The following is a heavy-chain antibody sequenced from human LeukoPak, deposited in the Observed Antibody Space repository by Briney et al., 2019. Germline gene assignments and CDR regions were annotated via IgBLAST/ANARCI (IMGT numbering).Heavy chain of an antibody. Sequence: ASVKVSCKASGYTFTSYYMRWVRQAPGQGLEWMGIINPSGGSTSYAQKFQGGVTMTRDTSTSTVYMELSSLRSEDTAVYYCARDQATVTTVGWFGPWGQGTLVTVSS. V-gene: IGHV1-46*01. CDR2: INPSGGST. D-gene: IGHD4-17*01. J-gene: IGHJ5*02. CDR1: GYTFTSYY. CDR3: ARDQATVTTVGWFGP.